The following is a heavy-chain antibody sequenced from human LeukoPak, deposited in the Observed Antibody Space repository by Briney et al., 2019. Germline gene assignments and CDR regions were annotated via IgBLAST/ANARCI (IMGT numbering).Heavy chain of an antibody. CDR3: ARHVYYYDSSGSYYFDY. CDR2: IYPGDSDT. J-gene: IGHJ4*02. V-gene: IGHV5-51*01. CDR1: GYSFTSYW. Sequence: GESLKISCKGSGYSFTSYWIGWVRQMPGKGLEWMGIIYPGDSDTRYSPSFQGQVTISADKSISTAYLQWSSLKASDTAMYYCARHVYYYDSSGSYYFDYWGQGTLVTVSS. D-gene: IGHD3-22*01.